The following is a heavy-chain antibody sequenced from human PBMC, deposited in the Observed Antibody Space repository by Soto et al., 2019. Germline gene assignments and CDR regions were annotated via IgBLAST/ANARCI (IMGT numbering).Heavy chain of an antibody. CDR1: GFTVSSYW. CDR2: INSDGTST. CDR3: AKDRYQPVFYGMDV. Sequence: GGSLRLSCAASGFTVSSYWMHWVRQAPGKGLVWVSCINSDGTSTTYADSVKGRFTISRDNAKNTLYLQMNSLRAEDTAVYYCAKDRYQPVFYGMDVWGQGTTVTVSS. J-gene: IGHJ6*02. D-gene: IGHD2-2*01. V-gene: IGHV3-74*01.